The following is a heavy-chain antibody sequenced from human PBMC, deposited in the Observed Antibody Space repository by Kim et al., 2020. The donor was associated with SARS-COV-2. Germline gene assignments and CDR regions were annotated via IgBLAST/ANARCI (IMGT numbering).Heavy chain of an antibody. V-gene: IGHV3-23*01. CDR1: GFTFSSYV. J-gene: IGHJ4*02. CDR3: AKDVPACGSCHPYYFDY. CDR2: VSGSGAPP. Sequence: GGSLRLSCAASGFTFSSYVMNWVRQAPGKGLEWVSAVSGSGAPPYYADSVKGRFTISRDNSKNTLYLQMNNLRAEDTAVYYCAKDVPACGSCHPYYFDYWGQGTLVTVAS. D-gene: IGHD6-13*01.